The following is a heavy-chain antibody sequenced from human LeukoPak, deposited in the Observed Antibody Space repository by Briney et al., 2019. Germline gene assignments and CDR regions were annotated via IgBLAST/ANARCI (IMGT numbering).Heavy chain of an antibody. V-gene: IGHV3-23*01. CDR2: ISGSGGST. D-gene: IGHD6-13*01. CDR1: GFTLSTYA. J-gene: IGHJ6*03. Sequence: GGSLRLSCAASGFTLSTYAMSWVRQAPGKGLEWVSAISGSGGSTYYADSVKGRFTISRDNSKNTLYLQMNSLRAEDTAVYYCAKDPGSSWYYYYYYYMDVWGKGTTVTISS. CDR3: AKDPGSSWYYYYYYYMDV.